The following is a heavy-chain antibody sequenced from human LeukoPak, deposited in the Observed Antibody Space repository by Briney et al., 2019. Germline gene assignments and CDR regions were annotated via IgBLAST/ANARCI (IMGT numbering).Heavy chain of an antibody. D-gene: IGHD3-10*01. Sequence: HPGGSLRLSCTVSGFTVTSTHMDWVRQAPGMGPEWVAVIYDDANTVYADSVKGRFTVSRDNSKNMVYLQMNSLTPDDSAVYYCARDRAGRQSSWVESDLWGQGTLVTVSS. CDR2: IYDDANT. CDR3: ARDRAGRQSSWVESDL. CDR1: GFTVTSTH. J-gene: IGHJ5*02. V-gene: IGHV3-53*05.